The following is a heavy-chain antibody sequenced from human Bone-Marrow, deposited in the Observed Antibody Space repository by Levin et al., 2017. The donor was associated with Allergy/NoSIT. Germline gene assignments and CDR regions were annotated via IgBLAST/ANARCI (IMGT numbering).Heavy chain of an antibody. CDR1: GFSLSTSGVG. CDR3: ARVAGYDSSAYYYETFDY. J-gene: IGHJ4*02. Sequence: SGPTLVKPTQTLTLTCTFSGFSLSTSGVGVGWIRQPPGKALEWLALIYWDDDERYSPSLKSRLTITKDTSKKQVVLTMTNMDPVDTATYYCARVAGYDSSAYYYETFDYWGQGTLVTVSS. D-gene: IGHD3-22*01. V-gene: IGHV2-5*02. CDR2: IYWDDDE.